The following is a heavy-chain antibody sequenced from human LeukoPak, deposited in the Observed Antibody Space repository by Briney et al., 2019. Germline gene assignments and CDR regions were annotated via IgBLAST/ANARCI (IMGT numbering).Heavy chain of an antibody. D-gene: IGHD3-22*01. V-gene: IGHV1-2*02. CDR2: INPNSGAT. Sequence: GASVTVSCKASAYTFIDYYIHWVRQAPGQGLEWMGWINPNSGATKYAQKSQGRVTMTRDTSINTVYMELSRLTSDDTAVYYCARDRRYYDSSGYSNHFGWFDPWGQGTLVTVSS. CDR1: AYTFIDYY. J-gene: IGHJ5*02. CDR3: ARDRRYYDSSGYSNHFGWFDP.